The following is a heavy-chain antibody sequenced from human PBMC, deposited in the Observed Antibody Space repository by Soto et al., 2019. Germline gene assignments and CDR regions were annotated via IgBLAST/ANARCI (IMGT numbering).Heavy chain of an antibody. V-gene: IGHV3-53*01. CDR3: TRDRGYPDSFDL. CDR1: GFTVSSNF. Sequence: GGSLRLSCVASGFTVSSNFMTWVRQAPGKGLEWVSVIYSGGSTYYADSVKDRFTISRDKSKNTLYLQMNSLRAEDTAVYYCTRDRGYPDSFDLWGQGTMVTVS. CDR2: IYSGGST. J-gene: IGHJ3*01. D-gene: IGHD3-10*01.